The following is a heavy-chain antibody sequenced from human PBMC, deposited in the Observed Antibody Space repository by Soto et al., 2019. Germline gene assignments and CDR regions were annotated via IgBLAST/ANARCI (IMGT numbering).Heavy chain of an antibody. CDR1: GYTFTSYY. J-gene: IGHJ6*02. CDR3: ARARYYDFWSGYFYSPAYYYYGMDV. Sequence: GASVKVSCKASGYTFTSYYRHWVRQAPGQGLEWMGIINPSGGSTSYAQKFQGRVTMTRDTSTSTVYMELSSLRSEDTAVYYCARARYYDFWSGYFYSPAYYYYGMDVWGQGTTVTVSS. D-gene: IGHD3-3*01. V-gene: IGHV1-46*01. CDR2: INPSGGST.